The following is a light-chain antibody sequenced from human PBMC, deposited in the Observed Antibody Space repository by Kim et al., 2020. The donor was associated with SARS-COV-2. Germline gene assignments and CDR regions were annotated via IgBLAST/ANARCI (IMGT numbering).Light chain of an antibody. CDR3: QQYWRIPRT. J-gene: IGKJ1*01. Sequence: ATINCKSGQSVLYSPNNRNYLAWYQQKPGQSPKVLIYWASTRESGVSDRFSGSGSGTNFTLTINNLQAGDVAVYYCQQYWRIPRTFAQGTKVDIK. V-gene: IGKV4-1*01. CDR2: WAS. CDR1: QSVLYSPNNRNY.